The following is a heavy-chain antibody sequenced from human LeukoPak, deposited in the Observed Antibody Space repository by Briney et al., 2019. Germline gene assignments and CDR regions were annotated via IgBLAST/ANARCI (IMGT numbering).Heavy chain of an antibody. D-gene: IGHD3-16*01. CDR1: GFTFSSNS. J-gene: IGHJ4*02. CDR3: ASQDYDYVWGTDY. V-gene: IGHV3-48*04. Sequence: GGSLRLSCAASGFTFSSNSMNWVRQAPGKGLEWVSYISSTGGTIYYADSMKGRFTISRDNAKNSLYLQMNSLRAEDTAVYYCASQDYDYVWGTDYWGQGTLVTVSS. CDR2: ISSTGGTI.